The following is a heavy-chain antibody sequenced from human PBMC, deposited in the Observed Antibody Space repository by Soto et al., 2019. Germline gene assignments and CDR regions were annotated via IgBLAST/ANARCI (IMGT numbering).Heavy chain of an antibody. Sequence: QVQLVQSGAEVKKPGASVKVSCKASGYTFTSYYMHCVRQAPGQGLEWMGIINPSGVYTSYAQKFKGRVTMTRDTTTRTVYMELSSLRSEDTAVYYCARARNYFDYWGQGTLDTVSS. J-gene: IGHJ4*02. CDR1: GYTFTSYY. V-gene: IGHV1-46*01. CDR3: ARARNYFDY. CDR2: INPSGVYT.